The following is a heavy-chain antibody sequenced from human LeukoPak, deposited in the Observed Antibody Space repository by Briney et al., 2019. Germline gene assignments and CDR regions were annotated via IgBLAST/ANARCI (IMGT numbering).Heavy chain of an antibody. V-gene: IGHV4-39*01. CDR3: ARLRPNYDFWSGYYVYFDY. CDR2: IYYSGST. CDR1: GGSISSSSYY. J-gene: IGHJ4*02. D-gene: IGHD3-3*01. Sequence: SETLSLTCTVSGGSISSSSYYWGWIRQPPGKGLEWIGSIYYSGSTYYTPSLKSRVTISVDTSKNQFSLKLSSVTAADTAVYYCARLRPNYDFWSGYYVYFDYWGQGTLVTVSS.